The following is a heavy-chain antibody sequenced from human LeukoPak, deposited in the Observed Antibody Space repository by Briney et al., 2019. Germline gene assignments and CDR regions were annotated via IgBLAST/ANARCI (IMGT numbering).Heavy chain of an antibody. CDR2: INPSGGST. V-gene: IGHV1-46*01. D-gene: IGHD3-9*01. J-gene: IGHJ5*02. CDR1: GYTFTSYY. Sequence: GASVKVSCKASGYTFTSYYMHWVRQAPGQGLEWMGIINPSGGSTSYAQKFQGRVTMTRDTSTSTVYMELSSLRSEDTAVYYCARVPYDILTGYSLNWFDPWGQGTLVTVSS. CDR3: ARVPYDILTGYSLNWFDP.